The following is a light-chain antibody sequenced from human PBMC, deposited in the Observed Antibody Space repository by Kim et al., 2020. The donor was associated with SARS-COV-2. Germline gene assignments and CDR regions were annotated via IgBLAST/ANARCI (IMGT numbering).Light chain of an antibody. Sequence: ALGQTVRITCQGASLRYYYASWYQQKPRQAPILVIYGKTSRPSGIPDRFSGFSSGDIASLTITGAQAEDEADYYCNSRDSSGSRVIFGGGTKVTVL. CDR3: NSRDSSGSRVI. J-gene: IGLJ2*01. V-gene: IGLV3-19*01. CDR2: GKT. CDR1: SLRYYY.